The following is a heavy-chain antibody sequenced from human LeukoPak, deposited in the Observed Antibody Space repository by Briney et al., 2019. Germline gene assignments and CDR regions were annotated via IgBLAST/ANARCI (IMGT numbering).Heavy chain of an antibody. V-gene: IGHV3-7*01. Sequence: PGGSLRLSCAASGFTFSNYWMTWVCQAPGKGLEWVAIIKKDGSEKNYVDSVKGRFTISRDNAKNSLYLQMNSLRAEDTAVYYCAKDQSGGYYYMDVWGKGTTVTVSS. D-gene: IGHD4-23*01. CDR2: IKKDGSEK. CDR1: GFTFSNYW. CDR3: AKDQSGGYYYMDV. J-gene: IGHJ6*03.